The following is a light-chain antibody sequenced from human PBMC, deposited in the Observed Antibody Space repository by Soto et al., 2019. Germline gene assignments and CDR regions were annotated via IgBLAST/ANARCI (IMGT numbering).Light chain of an antibody. CDR3: QQYGHSLWT. CDR2: GAS. Sequence: EIVLTQSPCTLSLSPGERATLSCLASQSVSNNYLAWYQQKPGQAPRLLIYGASNRATGIPDRFSGSGSGTDFTLTISRLEPEDYAVYYCQQYGHSLWTFGQGTKVDIK. V-gene: IGKV3-20*01. J-gene: IGKJ1*01. CDR1: QSVSNNY.